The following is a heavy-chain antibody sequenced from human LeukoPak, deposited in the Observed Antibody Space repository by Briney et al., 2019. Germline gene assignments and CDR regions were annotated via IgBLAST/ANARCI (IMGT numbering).Heavy chain of an antibody. CDR1: GGSTSRYY. D-gene: IGHD2-15*01. V-gene: IGHV4-59*08. CDR3: ARHGLGYCSGGSCYNYFDH. CDR2: ISYSGST. Sequence: SETLSLTCTVSGGSTSRYYWSWIRQPPGKGLEWIGFISYSGSTNYNPSLKSRVTISVDTSKNQFSLELGSVTAADTAVYYCARHGLGYCSGGSCYNYFDHWGQGTLVTVSS. J-gene: IGHJ4*02.